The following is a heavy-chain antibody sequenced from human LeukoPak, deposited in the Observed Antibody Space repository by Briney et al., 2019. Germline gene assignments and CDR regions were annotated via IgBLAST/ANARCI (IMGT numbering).Heavy chain of an antibody. CDR2: INPNSGGI. CDR1: GYTFTDYY. J-gene: IGHJ5*02. CDR3: ARADRLHGGPYLIGP. V-gene: IGHV1-2*02. Sequence: ASVKVSCKTSGYTFTDYYLHWVRQAPGQGLEWMGWINPNSGGISSAQKFQGRATMTRDTSITTVYMEVSWLTSDDTAIYYCARADRLHGGPYLIGPWGQGTQVTVSS. D-gene: IGHD3-16*01.